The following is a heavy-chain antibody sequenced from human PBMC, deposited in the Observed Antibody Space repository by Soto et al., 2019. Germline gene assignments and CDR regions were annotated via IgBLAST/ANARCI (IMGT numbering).Heavy chain of an antibody. CDR1: GGSISSGDYY. CDR2: IYYSGST. V-gene: IGHV4-30-4*01. CDR3: ARAVDIVLVPAGYFDY. J-gene: IGHJ4*02. D-gene: IGHD2-2*01. Sequence: QVQLQESGPGLVKPSQTLSLPCTVSGGSISSGDYYWSWIRQHPGKGLVWIGSIYYSGSTYYNRSLKSRVTTSVDTSKNQFSLKLSSVTAADTAVYYCARAVDIVLVPAGYFDYCGQGTLVTVSS.